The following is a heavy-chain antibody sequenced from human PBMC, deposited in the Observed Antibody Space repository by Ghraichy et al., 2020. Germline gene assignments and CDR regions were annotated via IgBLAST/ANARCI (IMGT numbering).Heavy chain of an antibody. CDR2: ISGSGGST. V-gene: IGHV3-23*01. D-gene: IGHD2-2*01. CDR3: AKDLRKFSSTVWYFDL. J-gene: IGHJ2*01. CDR1: GFTFSSYA. Sequence: GGSLRLSCAASGFTFSSYAMSWVRQAPGKGLEWVSAISGSGGSTYYADSVKGRFTISRDNSKNTLYLQMNSLRAEDTAVYYCAKDLRKFSSTVWYFDLWGRGTLVTVSS.